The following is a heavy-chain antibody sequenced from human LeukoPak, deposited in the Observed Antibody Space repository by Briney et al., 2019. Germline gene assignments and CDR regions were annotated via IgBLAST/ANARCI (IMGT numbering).Heavy chain of an antibody. J-gene: IGHJ4*02. V-gene: IGHV3-74*01. D-gene: IGHD6-13*01. CDR2: INTDGSDT. Sequence: GGSLRLSCAASGFPFNNYWMHWVRQAPGRGLVWVSRINTDGSDTTYADSVKGRFTISRDNAKNTVYLQMNSLRAEDTAVYYCTRVPGDSSRWLDYWGQGTLVTVSS. CDR3: TRVPGDSSRWLDY. CDR1: GFPFNNYW.